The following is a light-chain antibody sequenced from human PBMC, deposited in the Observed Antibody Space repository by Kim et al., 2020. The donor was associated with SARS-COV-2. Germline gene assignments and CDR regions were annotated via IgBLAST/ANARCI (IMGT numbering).Light chain of an antibody. CDR2: EDD. J-gene: IGLJ2*01. Sequence: NFMLTQPHSVSESPGKTVTISCTRSSGTIDTHYVQWYQQRPGSAPITVIYEDDRRPSGVPDRISGSIDTSSYSASLSISGLQPEDEADYYCQSYDHNNIIFGGGTQLTVL. CDR1: SGTIDTHY. CDR3: QSYDHNNII. V-gene: IGLV6-57*04.